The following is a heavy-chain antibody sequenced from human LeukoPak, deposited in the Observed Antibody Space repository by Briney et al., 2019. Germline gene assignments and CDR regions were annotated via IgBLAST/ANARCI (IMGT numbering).Heavy chain of an antibody. V-gene: IGHV3-74*01. J-gene: IGHJ4*02. Sequence: GGSLRLSCIASGFTFSDYWMHWVRQAPGKGPVWVSRIISDGSSVSYVDSVKGRFIMSRDNSKNTLYLQMNSLRAEDTAVYYCARDDGSVYYYDSSGLFDYWGQGTLVTVSS. D-gene: IGHD3-22*01. CDR3: ARDDGSVYYYDSSGLFDY. CDR1: GFTFSDYW. CDR2: IISDGSSV.